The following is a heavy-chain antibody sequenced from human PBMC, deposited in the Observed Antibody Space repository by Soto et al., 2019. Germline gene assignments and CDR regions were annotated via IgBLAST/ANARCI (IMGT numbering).Heavy chain of an antibody. CDR2: INPTGGST. D-gene: IGHD6-13*01. Sequence: QVQLVQSGAEVKKPGASVKVSCRASGYTFTHYYIHWVRQAPGQGLEWLGIINPTGGSTNYAHEFQGRVTLTMGTSTSTVYMELSGLRSEDTAVFYCARDLAAADHWGRGTLVTVSS. V-gene: IGHV1-46*01. CDR1: GYTFTHYY. CDR3: ARDLAAADH. J-gene: IGHJ4*02.